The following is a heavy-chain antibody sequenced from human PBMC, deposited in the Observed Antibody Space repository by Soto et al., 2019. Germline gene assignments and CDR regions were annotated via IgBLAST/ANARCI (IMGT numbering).Heavy chain of an antibody. D-gene: IGHD2-15*01. V-gene: IGHV1-69*06. CDR2: IIPIFGTA. CDR1: GGSFSSYA. Sequence: QVQLVQSGAEVKKPGSSVKVSCKASGGSFSSYAIRWVRQAPLQGLEWMGGIIPIFGTATYAQKFQGRVTTIADKSTSTAYMELSSLRSEDTAVYYCARADPVACNHALDIWSQGTLVTVSS. CDR3: ARADPVACNHALDI. J-gene: IGHJ3*02.